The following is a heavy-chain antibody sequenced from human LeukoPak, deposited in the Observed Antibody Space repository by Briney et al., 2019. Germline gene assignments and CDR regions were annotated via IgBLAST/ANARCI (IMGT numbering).Heavy chain of an antibody. Sequence: GGSLRLSCAASGFTFSSYSMNWVRQAPGKGLEWVSYISSSSTTIYYADSVKGRFTVSRDNAKNSLYLQMNNLKVEDTAVYYCARAMTTEANDYWGQGTLVTVSS. D-gene: IGHD4-11*01. CDR1: GFTFSSYS. J-gene: IGHJ4*02. CDR2: ISSSSTTI. CDR3: ARAMTTEANDY. V-gene: IGHV3-48*01.